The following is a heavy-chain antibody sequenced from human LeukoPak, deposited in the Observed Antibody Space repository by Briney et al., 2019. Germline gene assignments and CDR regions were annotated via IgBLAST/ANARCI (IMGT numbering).Heavy chain of an antibody. D-gene: IGHD1-26*01. CDR1: GYTFTSYG. CDR3: ARGRGSSARLGYYYYIDV. J-gene: IGHJ6*03. CDR2: INTNTGNP. Sequence: ASVKVSCKASGYTFTSYGIHWVRQAPGQGLEWMGWINTNTGNPTYAQGFTGRFVFSLETSVSTSYLQISSLKAEDTAVYYCARGRGSSARLGYYYYIDVWGKGTTVTVSS. V-gene: IGHV7-4-1*02.